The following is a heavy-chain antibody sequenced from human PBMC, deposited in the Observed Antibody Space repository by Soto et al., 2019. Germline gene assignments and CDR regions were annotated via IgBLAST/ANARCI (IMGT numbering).Heavy chain of an antibody. CDR3: ARDVVGSYYFDS. J-gene: IGHJ4*02. CDR1: GFTFTDYY. V-gene: IGHV1-2*02. D-gene: IGHD1-26*01. Sequence: QVQLVQSRTEVRKPGASVKVSCKASGFTFTDYYMHWVRQAPGQGLEWMGWINPKTGGTNYVQKFQGRVTMTRDTSITTAYMELSRLRSDDTAVYYCARDVVGSYYFDSWGQGTLVTVSS. CDR2: INPKTGGT.